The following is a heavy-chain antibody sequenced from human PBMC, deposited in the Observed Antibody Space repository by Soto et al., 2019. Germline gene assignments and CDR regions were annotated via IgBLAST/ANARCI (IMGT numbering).Heavy chain of an antibody. V-gene: IGHV4-59*08. D-gene: IGHD3-3*01. CDR3: ARLFRDVYNAVEY. J-gene: IGHJ4*02. Sequence: PSQTLSLTYTVSGGSISSYHWSWIRHSPGKGLEWIGYTSNSAPTIYNPSLKSRVTISADTSKNQFSLRLSSVTAADTAVYFCARLFRDVYNAVEYWGQGALVTVSS. CDR1: GGSISSYH. CDR2: TSNSAPT.